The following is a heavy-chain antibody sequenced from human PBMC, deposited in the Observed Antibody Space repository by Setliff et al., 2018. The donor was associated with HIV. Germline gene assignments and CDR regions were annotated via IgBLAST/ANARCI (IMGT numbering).Heavy chain of an antibody. CDR3: ARVLVWGNYRHGFDY. Sequence: PSETLSLTCIVSGGSISSSSYYWGWIRQPPGKGLEWIGTVYYSGSTYYNPSLKSRVTISVDTSENQFSLKLSSVTAADTAVYYCARVLVWGNYRHGFDYWGQGTLVTVSS. J-gene: IGHJ4*02. V-gene: IGHV4-39*07. CDR2: VYYSGST. CDR1: GGSISSSSYY. D-gene: IGHD3-16*02.